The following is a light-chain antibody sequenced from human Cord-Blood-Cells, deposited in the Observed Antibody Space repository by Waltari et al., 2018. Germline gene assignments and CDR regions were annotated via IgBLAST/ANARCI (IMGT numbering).Light chain of an antibody. CDR3: CSYAGSSTYWV. V-gene: IGLV2-23*01. CDR2: EGS. Sequence: QSPLPHPPPGPGLPGQPTPSPGPETGGNVGVYTFFSWYQQHPGKAPKLMIYEGSKRPSGVSNRFSGSKSGNTASLTISGLQAEDEADYYCCSYAGSSTYWVFGGGTKLTVL. J-gene: IGLJ3*02. CDR1: GGNVGVYTF.